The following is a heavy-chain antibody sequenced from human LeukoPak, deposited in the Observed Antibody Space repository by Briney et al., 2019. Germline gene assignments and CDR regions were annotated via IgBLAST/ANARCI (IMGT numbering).Heavy chain of an antibody. CDR3: ARAGSLRTPYDY. CDR2: ISSSSSNI. CDR1: GFTFSSYS. Sequence: SGGSLRLSCAASGFTFSSYSMNGVRQAPGKGREWVSSISSSSSNIYYADSVKGRFTISRDNAKNSLYLQMNSLRAEDTAVYYCARAGSLRTPYDYWGQGTLVTVSS. J-gene: IGHJ4*02. D-gene: IGHD2-15*01. V-gene: IGHV3-21*01.